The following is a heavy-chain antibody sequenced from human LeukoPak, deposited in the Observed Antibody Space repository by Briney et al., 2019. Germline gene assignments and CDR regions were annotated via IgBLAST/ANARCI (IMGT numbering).Heavy chain of an antibody. CDR2: IRSKANSYAT. Sequence: GGSLRLSCAASGFTFSSSAMSWVRQASGKGLEWVGRIRSKANSYATAYAASVKGRFTISRDDSKNTAYLQMNSLKTEDTAVYYCTRLTLGYCSSTSQSRENYWGQGTLVTVSS. J-gene: IGHJ4*02. CDR3: TRLTLGYCSSTSQSRENY. CDR1: GFTFSSSA. D-gene: IGHD2-2*01. V-gene: IGHV3-73*01.